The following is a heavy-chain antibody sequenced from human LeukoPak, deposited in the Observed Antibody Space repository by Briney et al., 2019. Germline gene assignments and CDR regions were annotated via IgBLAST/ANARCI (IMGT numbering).Heavy chain of an antibody. J-gene: IGHJ2*01. CDR2: IGSSGRTR. Sequence: GGSLRLSCAVSGFPFSFYEINWVRQAPGKGLDWVSNIGSSGRTRYYADSVKGRFSISRDNAKNSLFLQMNSLRVEDTGVYYFATSVTRRRLDWFIDLWGRGTLVSVSS. V-gene: IGHV3-48*03. CDR3: ATSVTRRRLDWFIDL. CDR1: GFPFSFYE. D-gene: IGHD3-10*01.